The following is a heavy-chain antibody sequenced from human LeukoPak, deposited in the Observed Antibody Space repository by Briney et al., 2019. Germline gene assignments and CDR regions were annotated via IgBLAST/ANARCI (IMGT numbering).Heavy chain of an antibody. V-gene: IGHV3-23*01. CDR1: GFTFSIYA. Sequence: GGSLRLSCAASGFTFSIYAMSWVRQAPGKGLEWVSAISGSGGSGTYYADSVKGRFTISRDNSKNTLYLQMNSLRAEDTAIYYCANSAAVGTFYWGQGTLVTVSS. J-gene: IGHJ4*02. D-gene: IGHD6-13*01. CDR2: ISGSGGSGT. CDR3: ANSAAVGTFY.